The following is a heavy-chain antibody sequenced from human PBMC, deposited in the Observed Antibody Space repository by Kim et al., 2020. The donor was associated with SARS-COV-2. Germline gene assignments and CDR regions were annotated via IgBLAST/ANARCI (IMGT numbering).Heavy chain of an antibody. D-gene: IGHD5-18*01. CDR2: MSSDGTTK. CDR3: AKDTRQIHLWVMDV. CDR1: GFTFSSYG. J-gene: IGHJ6*02. V-gene: IGHV3-30*18. Sequence: GGSLRLSCAASGFTFSSYGMHWVRQAPGKGLEWVAVMSSDGTTKYYADSVKGRFTISRDNTKNTLYLQMNSLRAEDTAVYYCAKDTRQIHLWVMDVWGQGTTVTVSS.